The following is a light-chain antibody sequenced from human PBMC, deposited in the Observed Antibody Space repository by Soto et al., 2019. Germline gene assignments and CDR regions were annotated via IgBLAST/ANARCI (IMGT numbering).Light chain of an antibody. CDR3: CSYSSSTAYL. CDR2: EVS. J-gene: IGLJ1*01. V-gene: IGLV2-14*01. CDR1: SSDVGGYDY. Sequence: QSVLTQPASVSGSPGQSITISCTGTSSDVGGYDYVSWYQLHPGKAPQLMVFEVSNRPSGVSYRFSGSKSGNTASLTISGLQAEDEADYFCCSYSSSTAYLFGTGTKVTVL.